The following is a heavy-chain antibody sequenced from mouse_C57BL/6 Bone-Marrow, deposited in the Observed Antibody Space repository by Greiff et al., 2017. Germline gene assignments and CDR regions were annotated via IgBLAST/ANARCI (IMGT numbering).Heavy chain of an antibody. CDR3: ARESSSNFEGDYAMDY. Sequence: DVKLVESGGGLVKPGGSLKLSCAASGFTFSSYTMSWVRQTPEKRLEWVATISGGGGNTYYPDSVKGRFTISRDTAKNTLYLQMSSLRSEDTALYYCARESSSNFEGDYAMDYWGQGTSVTVSS. V-gene: IGHV5-9*01. D-gene: IGHD2-5*01. J-gene: IGHJ4*01. CDR1: GFTFSSYT. CDR2: ISGGGGNT.